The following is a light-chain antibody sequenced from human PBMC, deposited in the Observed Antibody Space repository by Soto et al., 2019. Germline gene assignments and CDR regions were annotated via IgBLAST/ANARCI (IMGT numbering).Light chain of an antibody. Sequence: SYELKQPPSVSVSPGQTARITCSGDALPKQYAYWYQQKPGQAPVLVIYKDSERPSGIPERFSGSSSGTTVTLTISGVQAEDEADYYCQSADSSGTYKVFGTGTKLTVL. CDR1: ALPKQY. V-gene: IGLV3-25*03. CDR3: QSADSSGTYKV. CDR2: KDS. J-gene: IGLJ1*01.